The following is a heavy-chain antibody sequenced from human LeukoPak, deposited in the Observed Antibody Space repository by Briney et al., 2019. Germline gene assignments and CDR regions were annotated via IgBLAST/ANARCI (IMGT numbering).Heavy chain of an antibody. CDR2: ISSSSSTI. Sequence: PGGSLRLSCAASGFTFSSYSMNWVRQAPGKGLEGVSYISSSSSTIYYADSVKGRFTISRDNAKNSLYLQMNSLRAEDTAVYYCARDLGRWLQKNWFDPWGQGTLATVSS. J-gene: IGHJ5*02. CDR3: ARDLGRWLQKNWFDP. CDR1: GFTFSSYS. D-gene: IGHD5-24*01. V-gene: IGHV3-48*01.